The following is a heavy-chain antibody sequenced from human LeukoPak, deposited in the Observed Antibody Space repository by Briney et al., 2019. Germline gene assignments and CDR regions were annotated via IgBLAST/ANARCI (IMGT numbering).Heavy chain of an antibody. D-gene: IGHD5-18*01. V-gene: IGHV3-33*01. J-gene: IGHJ4*02. CDR2: IWYDGSNK. CDR3: ARDWYSYGTLDY. CDR1: GFTFSSYG. Sequence: PGGSLRLSCAASGFTFSSYGMHWVRQAPGKGLEWVAVIWYDGSNKYYADSVKGRFTISRDNSKNTPYLQMNSLRAEDTAVYYCARDWYSYGTLDYWGQGTLVTVSS.